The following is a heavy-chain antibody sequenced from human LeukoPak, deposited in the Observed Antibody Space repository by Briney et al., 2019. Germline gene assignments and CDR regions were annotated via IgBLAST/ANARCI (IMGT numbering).Heavy chain of an antibody. Sequence: PSETLSLTCTVSGGSISSGDYYWSWIRQPPGKGLEWIGYIYYSGSTYYNPSLKSRVTISVDTSKNQFSLRLSSVTAADTAVYHCARENPGQRFYDMDVWGQGTTVTVSS. CDR2: IYYSGST. CDR1: GGSISSGDYY. CDR3: ARENPGQRFYDMDV. V-gene: IGHV4-30-4*01. J-gene: IGHJ6*02. D-gene: IGHD2-8*02.